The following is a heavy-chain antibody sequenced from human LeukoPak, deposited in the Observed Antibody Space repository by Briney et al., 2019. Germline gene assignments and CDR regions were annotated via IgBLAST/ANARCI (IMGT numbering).Heavy chain of an antibody. CDR1: GFTFSSYW. CDR3: VSLATIRGDFDY. V-gene: IGHV3-7*03. D-gene: IGHD5-12*01. CDR2: IKQDGSEK. J-gene: IGHJ4*02. Sequence: GGSLRLSCAASGFTFSSYWMSWVRQAPGKGLEWVANIKQDGSEKYYVDSVKGRFTISRDNAKNSLYLQMNSLRAGDTAVYYCVSLATIRGDFDYWGQGTLVTVSS.